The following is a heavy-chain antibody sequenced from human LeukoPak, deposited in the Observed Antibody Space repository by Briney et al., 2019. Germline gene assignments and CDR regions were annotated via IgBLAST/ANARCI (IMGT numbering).Heavy chain of an antibody. D-gene: IGHD4-11*01. V-gene: IGHV3-23*01. CDR1: GFTFSSYA. J-gene: IGHJ4*02. CDR3: AKAFTTVIEFDY. CDR2: ISGSGGST. Sequence: HAGGSLGLSCAASGFTFSSYAMSWVGQAPGKGLEWVSAISGSGGSTYYADSVKGRFTISRDNSKNTLYLQMNSLRAEDTAVYYCAKAFTTVIEFDYWGQGTLVTASS.